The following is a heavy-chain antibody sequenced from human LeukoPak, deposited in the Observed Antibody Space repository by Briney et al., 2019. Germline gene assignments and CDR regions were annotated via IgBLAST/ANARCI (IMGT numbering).Heavy chain of an antibody. CDR1: GGSISTYY. D-gene: IGHD3-22*01. J-gene: IGHJ4*02. CDR2: IYYSGST. V-gene: IGHV4-59*12. CDR3: ARPRSGYYYGWNY. Sequence: SETLSLTCTVSGGSISTYYWSWIRQPPGKGLEWIGYIYYSGSTNYNPTLKSRVTISVDTSKNQFSLKLSSVTAADTAVYYCARPRSGYYYGWNYWGQGTLVTVSS.